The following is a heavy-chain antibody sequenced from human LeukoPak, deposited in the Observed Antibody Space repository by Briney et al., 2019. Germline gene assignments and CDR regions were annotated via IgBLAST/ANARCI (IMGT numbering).Heavy chain of an antibody. D-gene: IGHD3-10*02. V-gene: IGHV3-48*03. CDR2: ISSSGSTI. CDR1: GFTFSRYE. J-gene: IGHJ6*04. CDR3: AELGITMIGGV. Sequence: GGSLRLSCAASGFTFSRYEMNWVRQAPGKGLEWVSYISSSGSTIYYADSVKGLFTISRDNAKNSLYLQMNSLRAEDTAVYYCAELGITMIGGVWGKGTTVTISS.